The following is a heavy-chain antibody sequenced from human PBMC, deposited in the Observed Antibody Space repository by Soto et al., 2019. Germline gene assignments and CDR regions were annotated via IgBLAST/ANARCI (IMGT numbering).Heavy chain of an antibody. CDR2: IIPIFGTV. Sequence: QVQLVQSGAEVKKPGSSVTVSCKASGGTFSSYTISWVRQAPGQGLEWMGGIIPIFGTVNYAQKFQGRVTITADESTNTAYMELSSLRSEDTAVYYCARGNHRWLQLWYFDLWGRGTLVTVSS. D-gene: IGHD5-12*01. J-gene: IGHJ2*01. CDR1: GGTFSSYT. CDR3: ARGNHRWLQLWYFDL. V-gene: IGHV1-69*12.